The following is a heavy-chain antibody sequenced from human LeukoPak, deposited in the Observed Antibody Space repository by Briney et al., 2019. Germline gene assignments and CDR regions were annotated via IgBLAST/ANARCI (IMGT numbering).Heavy chain of an antibody. CDR3: ARGQGPYSSENLFDY. V-gene: IGHV3-7*01. J-gene: IGHJ4*02. CDR1: GFTFTSSW. Sequence: GGSPRLSCAASGFTFTSSWMSWVRQAPGKGLEWVANIKQDGRDKYYVDSVKGRFTISRDNAKNSLYLQMNSLRVDDTAVYYCARGQGPYSSENLFDYWGQGTLVTVSS. D-gene: IGHD6-25*01. CDR2: IKQDGRDK.